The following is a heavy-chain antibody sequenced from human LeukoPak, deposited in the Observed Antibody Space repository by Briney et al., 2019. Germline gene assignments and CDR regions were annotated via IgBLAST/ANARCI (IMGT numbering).Heavy chain of an antibody. D-gene: IGHD4-23*01. Sequence: GGSLRLSCAASGFTFSSYSMNWVRQAPGKGLEWVSSISSSSSYIYHADSVKGRFTISRDNAKNSLYLQMNSLRAEDTDVYYCARDTVVGTNAFDIWGQGTMVTVSS. CDR1: GFTFSSYS. CDR3: ARDTVVGTNAFDI. J-gene: IGHJ3*02. V-gene: IGHV3-21*01. CDR2: ISSSSSYI.